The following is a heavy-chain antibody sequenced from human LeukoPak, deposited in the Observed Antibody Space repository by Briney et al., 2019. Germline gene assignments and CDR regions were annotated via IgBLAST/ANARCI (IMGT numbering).Heavy chain of an antibody. D-gene: IGHD6-19*01. V-gene: IGHV4-39*07. J-gene: IGHJ4*02. CDR2: IYYSGST. CDR3: VREIAVAAEFYFDY. Sequence: SETLSLTCTVSGGSISSSNYYWGWIRQPPGKGLEWIGSIYYSGSTYYNPSLKSRVTTSVDTSKNQFSLKLRSMTAADTAVYYCVREIAVAAEFYFDYWGQGTLVTVSS. CDR1: GGSISSSNYY.